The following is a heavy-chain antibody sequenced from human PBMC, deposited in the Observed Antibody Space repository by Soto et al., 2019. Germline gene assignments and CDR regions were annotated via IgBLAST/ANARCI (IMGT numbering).Heavy chain of an antibody. J-gene: IGHJ6*03. CDR1: GFTFSSYG. CDR2: ISYDGSNK. V-gene: IGHV3-30*18. D-gene: IGHD2-21*01. CDR3: AKSAPPYCGGDCYSGRYYYMDV. Sequence: GGSLRLSCAASGFTFSSYGMHWVRQAPGKGLEWVAVISYDGSNKYYADSVKGRFTISRDNSKNTLYLQMNSLRAEDTAVYYCAKSAPPYCGGDCYSGRYYYMDVWGKGTTVTVSS.